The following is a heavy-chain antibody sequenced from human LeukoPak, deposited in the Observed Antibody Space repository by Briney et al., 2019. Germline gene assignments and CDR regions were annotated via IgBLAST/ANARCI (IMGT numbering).Heavy chain of an antibody. CDR2: INPKTGDT. CDR1: GYSFTGYY. V-gene: IGHV1-2*02. Sequence: ASVQDSFQTSGYSFTGYYMHWLRPLPGQGRDWMGWINPKTGDTNYAHKFQGRVTMTRETSIATAYMDFSSLRSDHTAIYYCARDFGLDCSGATCHFVYYYYMDVWDKGTTVTVSS. D-gene: IGHD2-15*01. J-gene: IGHJ6*03. CDR3: ARDFGLDCSGATCHFVYYYYMDV.